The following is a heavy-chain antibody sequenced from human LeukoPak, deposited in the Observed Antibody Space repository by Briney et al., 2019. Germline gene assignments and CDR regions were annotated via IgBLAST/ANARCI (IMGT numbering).Heavy chain of an antibody. J-gene: IGHJ6*02. CDR3: ARVPPWYYGMDV. V-gene: IGHV1-2*02. CDR2: INPNSGGT. Sequence: EASVKVSCKASGYTFTGYYMHWVRQAPGQELEWMGWINPNSGGTNYAQKFQGRVTMTRDTSISTAYMELSRLRSDDTAVYYCARVPPWYYGMDVWGQGTTVTVSS. CDR1: GYTFTGYY.